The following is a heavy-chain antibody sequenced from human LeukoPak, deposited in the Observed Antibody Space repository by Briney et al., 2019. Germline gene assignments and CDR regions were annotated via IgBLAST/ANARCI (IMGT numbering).Heavy chain of an antibody. J-gene: IGHJ6*02. CDR2: ISYDGHNE. Sequence: GGSLKLSCAASGFTFSGYGMHWVRQAPGKGLEWVAVISYDGHNEYYADSVKGRFTISRDNSRNTVLLQMNSLRVEDTAVYYCAKGIGYGGMDVWGQGTTLIVSS. CDR1: GFTFSGYG. CDR3: AKGIGYGGMDV. D-gene: IGHD5-12*01. V-gene: IGHV3-30*18.